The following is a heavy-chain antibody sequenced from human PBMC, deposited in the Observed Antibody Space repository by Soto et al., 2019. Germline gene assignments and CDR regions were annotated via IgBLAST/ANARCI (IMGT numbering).Heavy chain of an antibody. D-gene: IGHD3-22*01. CDR1: GGSIIRGDYY. J-gene: IGHJ4*02. CDR2: IYYSGST. Sequence: SETLSLTCTVSGGSIIRGDYYWIWIRQPPGKGLEWIGYIYYSGSTYYNPSLKSRVTISVDTSKNQFSLKLSSVTAADTAVYYCARDSYYYDSSGYFFDYWGQGTLVTVSS. V-gene: IGHV4-30-4*01. CDR3: ARDSYYYDSSGYFFDY.